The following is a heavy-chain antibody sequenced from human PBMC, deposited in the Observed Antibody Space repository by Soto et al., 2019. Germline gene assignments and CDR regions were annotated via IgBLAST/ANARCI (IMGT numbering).Heavy chain of an antibody. V-gene: IGHV1-69*13. CDR1: GGTFSSYA. J-gene: IGHJ4*02. CDR2: IIPIFGTA. Sequence: SVKVSCKASGGTFSSYAISWVRQAPGQGLEWMGGIIPIFGTANYAQKFQGRVTITADESTSTAYMELSSLRSEDTAVYYCARDLGPYDILTGPLGYWGQGTLVTVSS. CDR3: ARDLGPYDILTGPLGY. D-gene: IGHD3-9*01.